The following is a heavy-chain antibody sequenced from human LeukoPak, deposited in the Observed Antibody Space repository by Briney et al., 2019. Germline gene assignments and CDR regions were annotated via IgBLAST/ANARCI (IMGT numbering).Heavy chain of an antibody. Sequence: GGSLRLSCAASGFTFDDYGMSWVRQAPGKGLEWVSGINWNGGSTGYADSVKGRFTISRDNAKNSLYLQMNSLRAEDTDLYYCARDPRWSNAFDIWGQGTMVTVSS. CDR3: ARDPRWSNAFDI. CDR2: INWNGGST. CDR1: GFTFDDYG. V-gene: IGHV3-20*04. D-gene: IGHD5/OR15-5a*01. J-gene: IGHJ3*02.